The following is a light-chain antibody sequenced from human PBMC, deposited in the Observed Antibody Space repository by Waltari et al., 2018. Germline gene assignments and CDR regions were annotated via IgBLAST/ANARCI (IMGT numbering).Light chain of an antibody. Sequence: DIQMTQSPSSLSASVGDRVTITCRASQSISSYLNWYQHKPGKAPKLLIYAASSLQSGVPTMFSGSGSGEDFTLTISSLQPEDFATYYCQQSYSTPWTFGQGTKVEIK. CDR3: QQSYSTPWT. CDR1: QSISSY. V-gene: IGKV1-39*01. CDR2: AAS. J-gene: IGKJ1*01.